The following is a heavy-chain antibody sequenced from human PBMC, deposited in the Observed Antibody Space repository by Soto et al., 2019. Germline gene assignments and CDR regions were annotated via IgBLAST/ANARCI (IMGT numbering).Heavy chain of an antibody. CDR1: GCTFSSYA. Sequence: ASVKVSCKASGCTFSSYAISCVRQAPGQGLEWMGGIIPIFGTANYAQKFQGRVTITADESTSTAYMELSSLRSEDTAVYYCARFRGGRPTYYYYGMDVWGQGTTVTVS. CDR3: ARFRGGRPTYYYYGMDV. D-gene: IGHD3-16*01. J-gene: IGHJ6*02. CDR2: IIPIFGTA. V-gene: IGHV1-69*13.